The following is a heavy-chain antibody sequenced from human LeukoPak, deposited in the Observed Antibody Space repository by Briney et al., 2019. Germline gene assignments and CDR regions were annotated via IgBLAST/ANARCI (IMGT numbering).Heavy chain of an antibody. V-gene: IGHV1-18*01. CDR3: ARDFKSVGATRGEWFDP. CDR2: ISAYNGNT. Sequence: ASVKVSCKASGYTFTSYGISWVRQAPGQGLEWMGWISAYNGNTNYAQKLQGRVTMTTDTSTSTAYMELRSLRSDDTAVYYCARDFKSVGATRGEWFDPWGQGTLVTVSS. CDR1: GYTFTSYG. J-gene: IGHJ5*02. D-gene: IGHD1-26*01.